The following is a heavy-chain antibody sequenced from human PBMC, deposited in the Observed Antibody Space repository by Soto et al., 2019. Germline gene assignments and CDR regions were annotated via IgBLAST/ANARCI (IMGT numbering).Heavy chain of an antibody. D-gene: IGHD1-26*01. J-gene: IGHJ4*02. V-gene: IGHV3-9*01. Sequence: DVQMVESGGGLVQPGRSLRLSCAASGFTFDDYAMHWVRQAPGKGLEWVSGISWNSGSIGYADSVKGRFTISRDNAKNSLYLQMNSLRAEDTALYYCAKDKGEGSYLPGGYFDYWGQGTLVTVSS. CDR2: ISWNSGSI. CDR3: AKDKGEGSYLPGGYFDY. CDR1: GFTFDDYA.